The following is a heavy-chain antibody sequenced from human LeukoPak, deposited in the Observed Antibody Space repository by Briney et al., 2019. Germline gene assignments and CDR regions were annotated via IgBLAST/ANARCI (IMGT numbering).Heavy chain of an antibody. CDR3: ARDVGQLLSDCFDY. D-gene: IGHD2-2*01. Sequence: SGGSLRLSCAASGFTFSSNYMNWVRQAPGKGLEWVSYISSSSSTIYYADSVKGRFTISRDNAKNSLYLQMNSLRAEDTAVYYCARDVGQLLSDCFDYWGQGTLVTVSS. CDR2: ISSSSSTI. J-gene: IGHJ4*02. CDR1: GFTFSSNY. V-gene: IGHV3-48*01.